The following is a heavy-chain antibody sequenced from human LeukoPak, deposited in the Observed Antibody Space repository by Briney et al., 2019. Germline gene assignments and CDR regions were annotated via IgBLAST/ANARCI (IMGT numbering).Heavy chain of an antibody. CDR1: GGSISSGGYS. Sequence: SETLSLTCAVSGGSISSGGYSWSWIRQPPGKGLEWIVDIYHSGSTYYNPSLKSRVTISVDRSKNQFSLKLSSVTAADTAVYYCARVVFSRGLTFRRYFDLWGRGTLVTVSS. D-gene: IGHD2/OR15-2a*01. V-gene: IGHV4-30-2*01. CDR3: ARVVFSRGLTFRRYFDL. J-gene: IGHJ2*01. CDR2: IYHSGST.